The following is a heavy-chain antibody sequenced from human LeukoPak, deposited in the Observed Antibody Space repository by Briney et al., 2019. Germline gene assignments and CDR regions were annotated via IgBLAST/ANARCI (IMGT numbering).Heavy chain of an antibody. J-gene: IGHJ4*02. D-gene: IGHD5-18*01. CDR2: TYYRSKWYN. V-gene: IGHV6-1*01. CDR1: GDSVSINSAA. Sequence: SPTLSLTFAISGDSVSINSAAWNWIRQSPSRGLEWLGSTYYRSKWYNDYAVSVKSRITINPDTSKNQFSLQLNSVTPEDTAVYYCARDRSGYSYGYGNFDYWGQGTLVTVSS. CDR3: ARDRSGYSYGYGNFDY.